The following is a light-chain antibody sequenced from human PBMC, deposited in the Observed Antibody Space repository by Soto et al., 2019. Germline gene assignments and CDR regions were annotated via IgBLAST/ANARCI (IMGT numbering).Light chain of an antibody. CDR2: AAS. CDR1: QSISSY. V-gene: IGKV1-39*01. J-gene: IGKJ5*01. Sequence: DIQMTQSPSSLSASVGDRVTITCRASQSISSYLNWYQQKPGKAPKLLIYAASSLQSGVPSRLSGSGSGTDFTLTISRLQPEDFATDYCQQSYGTPPHFGQGTRLEIK. CDR3: QQSYGTPPH.